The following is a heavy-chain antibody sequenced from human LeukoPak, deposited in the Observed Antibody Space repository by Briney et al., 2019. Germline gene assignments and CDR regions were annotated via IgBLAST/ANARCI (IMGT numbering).Heavy chain of an antibody. J-gene: IGHJ4*02. V-gene: IGHV3-21*01. CDR3: ASGATRLDFFDF. CDR2: ISSSSSSI. CDR1: GFTFSSYT. D-gene: IGHD1-26*01. Sequence: GGSLRLSCAASGFTFSSYTMNWVRQAPGKGLEWVSSISSSSSSIYYADSVKGRFTISRDNAKNSLYLQMNSLRAEDTAVYYCASGATRLDFFDFWGQGTLVTVSS.